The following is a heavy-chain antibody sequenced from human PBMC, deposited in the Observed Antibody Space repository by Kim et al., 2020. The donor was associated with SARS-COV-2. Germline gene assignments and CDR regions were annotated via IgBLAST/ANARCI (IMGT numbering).Heavy chain of an antibody. D-gene: IGHD3-10*01. CDR3: ARGRGMVRGVTYYYYYYGMDV. CDR2: IYYSGST. Sequence: SETLSLTCTVSGGSVSSGSYYWSWIRQPPGKGLEWIGYIYYSGSTNYNPSLKSRVTISVDTSKNQFSLKLSSVTAADTAVYYCARGRGMVRGVTYYYYYYGMDVWGQGTTVTVSS. J-gene: IGHJ6*02. V-gene: IGHV4-61*01. CDR1: GGSVSSGSYY.